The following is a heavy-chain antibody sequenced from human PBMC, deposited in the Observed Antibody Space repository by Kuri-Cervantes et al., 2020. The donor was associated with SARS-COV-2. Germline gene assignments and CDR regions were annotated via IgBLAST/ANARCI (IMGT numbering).Heavy chain of an antibody. D-gene: IGHD1-1*01. CDR3: ARDSINWDYDY. Sequence: LEWVSLMRSTNSYIKYAASVKGRLTISRDNAKNSLYLQMNSLRAEDTAVYYCARDSINWDYDYWGQGTLVTVSS. J-gene: IGHJ4*02. CDR2: MRSTNSYI. V-gene: IGHV3-21*01.